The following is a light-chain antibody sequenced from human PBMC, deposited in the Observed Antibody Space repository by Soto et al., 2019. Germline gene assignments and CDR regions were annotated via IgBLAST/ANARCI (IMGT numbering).Light chain of an antibody. CDR1: KLGNKY. V-gene: IGLV3-1*01. J-gene: IGLJ2*01. Sequence: SSELTQPPSVSVSPGQTASITCSGDKLGNKYACWYQQKPGQSPVVVIYQDTKRPSGIPERFSGSNSGNTATLTISGTQAMDEADYYCQAWDSSIVVFGGGTQLTVL. CDR3: QAWDSSIVV. CDR2: QDT.